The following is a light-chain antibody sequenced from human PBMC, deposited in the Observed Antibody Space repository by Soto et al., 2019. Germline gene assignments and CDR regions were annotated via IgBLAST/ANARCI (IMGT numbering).Light chain of an antibody. CDR1: QSVSSSY. V-gene: IGKV3-20*01. CDR3: QQPGYSFWT. Sequence: EIELTQSQGRRVVKAGRRATRSCSATQSVSSSYLAWHQQNPGQAPRPLIYGAPRRATGIQDRFSVSGSGTNFHLTIRRLQPDDSALHYCQQPGYSFWTLAEGTKVDIK. CDR2: GAP. J-gene: IGKJ1*01.